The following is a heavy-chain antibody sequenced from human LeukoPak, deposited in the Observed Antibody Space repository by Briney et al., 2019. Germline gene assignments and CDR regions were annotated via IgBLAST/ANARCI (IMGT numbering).Heavy chain of an antibody. CDR3: ATDREVRGVYDY. D-gene: IGHD3-10*01. CDR1: GGTFSSYA. CDR2: IIPIFGTV. J-gene: IGHJ4*02. V-gene: IGHV1-69*06. Sequence: SVKVSCKASGGTFSSYAISWVRQAPGQGLEWMGRIIPIFGTVNYAQKFQGRVTMTEDTSTDTAYMELSSLRSEDTAVYYCATDREVRGVYDYWGQGTLVTVSS.